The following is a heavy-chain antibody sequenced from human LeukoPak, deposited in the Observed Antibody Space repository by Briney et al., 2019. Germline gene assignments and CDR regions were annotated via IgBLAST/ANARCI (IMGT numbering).Heavy chain of an antibody. V-gene: IGHV3-13*01. J-gene: IGHJ4*02. D-gene: IGHD6-13*01. Sequence: GGSLRLSCAASGFTFTTYDMYWVRQTPGKGLEWVSSIGTAGDSYYPGSVKGRFTISRENAKNSLYLQMNSLGAGDTAVYYCARGWGHSSSWYTFDCWGQGTLVTVSS. CDR1: GFTFTTYD. CDR2: IGTAGDS. CDR3: ARGWGHSSSWYTFDC.